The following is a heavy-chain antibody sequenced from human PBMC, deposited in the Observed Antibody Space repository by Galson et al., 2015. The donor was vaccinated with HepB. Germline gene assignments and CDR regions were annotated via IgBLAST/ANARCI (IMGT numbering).Heavy chain of an antibody. CDR3: RQGFRGGWDDFDY. CDR1: GFTVSSNY. J-gene: IGHJ4*02. CDR2: IYSGGST. D-gene: IGHD6-19*01. Sequence: SLRLSCAASGFTVSSNYMSWVRQAPGKGLEWVSVIYSGGSTYYADSVKGRFTISRDNSKNTLYLQMNSLRAEDTAVYYCRQGFRGGWDDFDYWGQGTLVTVSS. V-gene: IGHV3-66*02.